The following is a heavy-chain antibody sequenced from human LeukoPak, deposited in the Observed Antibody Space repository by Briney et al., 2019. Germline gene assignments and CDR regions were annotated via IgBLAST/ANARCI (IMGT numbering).Heavy chain of an antibody. Sequence: GGSLRLSCAASGFTSSDYYMSWIRQAPGKGLEWVSYISSSGSTIYYADSVKGRFTISRDNAKNSLYLQMNSLRAEDTAVYYCARVRRDWGSYRYSDYWGQGTLVTVSS. CDR1: GFTSSDYY. V-gene: IGHV3-11*04. CDR2: ISSSGSTI. J-gene: IGHJ4*02. CDR3: ARVRRDWGSYRYSDY. D-gene: IGHD3-16*02.